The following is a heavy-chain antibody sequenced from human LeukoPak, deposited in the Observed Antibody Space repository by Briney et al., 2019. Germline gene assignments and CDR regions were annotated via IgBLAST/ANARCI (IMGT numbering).Heavy chain of an antibody. Sequence: SETPSLTCTVSGGSIRTFYWSWIRQPPGKGLEWIGYIYYSGNTKYNPSLKSRVSMSVDTSNNHFSLRLSSVTAADTAVYFCAGERSGYYYDRFDYWGQGNLVTVSS. J-gene: IGHJ4*02. CDR3: AGERSGYYYDRFDY. CDR1: GGSIRTFY. D-gene: IGHD3-22*01. V-gene: IGHV4-59*08. CDR2: IYYSGNT.